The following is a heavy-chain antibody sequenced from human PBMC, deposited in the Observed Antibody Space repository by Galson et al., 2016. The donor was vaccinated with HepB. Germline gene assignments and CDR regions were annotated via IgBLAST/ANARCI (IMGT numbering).Heavy chain of an antibody. CDR3: AKGSQYSGGWYYFDY. CDR1: GFTFSAYG. J-gene: IGHJ4*02. CDR2: IFSDGNVE. V-gene: IGHV3-33*06. Sequence: SLRLSCAASGFTFSAYGMHWVRQAPGKGLEWVAIIFSDGNVEYYGDSVKGRFSISRDNSENTVYLQMNSLRAEDTALYYCAKGSQYSGGWYYFDYWGQGTLVTVSS. D-gene: IGHD6-19*01.